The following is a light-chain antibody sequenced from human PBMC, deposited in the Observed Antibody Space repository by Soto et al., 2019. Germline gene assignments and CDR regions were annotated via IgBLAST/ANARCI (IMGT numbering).Light chain of an antibody. CDR2: DGS. CDR3: QVWDSNSDHYV. Sequence: SYELTQPPAVSVAPGQTARIPCGGDNIGSKREYWYQQKPGQAPVVVVYDGSDRPSGIPERFSGSNSWTTATLTISRVEAGDEADYFCQVWDSNSDHYVFGAGTKVTVL. J-gene: IGLJ1*01. V-gene: IGLV3-21*02. CDR1: NIGSKR.